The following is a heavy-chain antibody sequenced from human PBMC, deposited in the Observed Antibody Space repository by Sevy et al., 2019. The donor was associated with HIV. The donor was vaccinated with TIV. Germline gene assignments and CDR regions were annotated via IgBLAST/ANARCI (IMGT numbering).Heavy chain of an antibody. CDR1: GFTFNTYT. CDR2: ITSSSGYI. D-gene: IGHD2-15*01. V-gene: IGHV3-21*01. CDR3: AREHSGGSYYFDN. Sequence: GGSLRLSCAASGFTFNTYTMNWVRQTPGKGLEWVSSITSSSGYIYYADTVKGRFAISRDNRENSRYLQMDSLRVEDTGVYYCAREHSGGSYYFDNWGQGAQVTVSS. J-gene: IGHJ5*02.